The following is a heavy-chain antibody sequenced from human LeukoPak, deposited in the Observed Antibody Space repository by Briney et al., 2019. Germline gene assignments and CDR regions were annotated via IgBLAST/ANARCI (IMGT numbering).Heavy chain of an antibody. CDR1: GITLSNYG. V-gene: IGHV3-23*01. CDR3: AKRGVVIRVILVGFHKEAYYFDS. CDR2: ISGSGGGT. J-gene: IGHJ4*02. D-gene: IGHD3-22*01. Sequence: GGSLRLSCAVSGITLSNYGMSWVRQAPGKGLEWVAGISGSGGGTNYADAVKGRFTISRDNRKNTLHLQMNSLRAEDTAVYFCAKRGVVIRVILVGFHKEAYYFDSWGQGALVIVSP.